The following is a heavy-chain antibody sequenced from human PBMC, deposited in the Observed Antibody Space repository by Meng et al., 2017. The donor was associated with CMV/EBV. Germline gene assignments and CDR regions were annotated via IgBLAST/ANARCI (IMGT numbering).Heavy chain of an antibody. J-gene: IGHJ4*02. Sequence: KASGGTFSSYAISWVRQAPGQGLEWMGGIIPIFGTANYAQKFQGRVTITADESTSTAYMELSSLRSEDTAVYYCALSYYYDSSGYYYYWGQGTLVTVS. CDR2: IIPIFGTA. D-gene: IGHD3-22*01. CDR3: ALSYYYDSSGYYYY. CDR1: GGTFSSYA. V-gene: IGHV1-69*01.